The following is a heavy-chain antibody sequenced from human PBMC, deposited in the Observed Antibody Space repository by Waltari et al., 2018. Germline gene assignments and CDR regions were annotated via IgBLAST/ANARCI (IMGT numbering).Heavy chain of an antibody. CDR3: ARSHCSSTSCYYYYGMDV. CDR1: GRPFSSYA. V-gene: IGHV1-69*01. D-gene: IGHD2-2*01. J-gene: IGHJ6*02. CDR2: IIPIFGTA. Sequence: QVQLVQSGAAVKNPWSSVKVSCKASGRPFSSYAISLLRQAPCQGLEWMGGIIPIFGTANYAQKFQGRVTITADESTSTAYMELSSLRSEDTAVYYCARSHCSSTSCYYYYGMDVWGQGTTVTVSS.